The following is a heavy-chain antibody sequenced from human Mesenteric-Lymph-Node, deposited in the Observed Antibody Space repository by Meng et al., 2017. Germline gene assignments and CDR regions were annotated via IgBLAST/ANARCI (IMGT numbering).Heavy chain of an antibody. Sequence: GESLKISCAASGFTVSSNYMSWVRQAPGQGLEWVSGISASGSNTYYAGSAKGRFTISRDNSENTLFLHMNSLRAEDTAVYYCAKTQAGSDWTSWGQGTLVTVSS. J-gene: IGHJ5*02. V-gene: IGHV3-23*01. CDR2: ISASGSNT. D-gene: IGHD6-19*01. CDR3: AKTQAGSDWTS. CDR1: GFTVSSNY.